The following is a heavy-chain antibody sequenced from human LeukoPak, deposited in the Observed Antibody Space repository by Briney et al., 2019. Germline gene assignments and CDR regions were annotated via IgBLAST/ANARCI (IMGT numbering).Heavy chain of an antibody. D-gene: IGHD3-22*01. CDR2: INHSGST. Sequence: SETLSLTCAVYGGSFSGYYWNWIRQPPGQGLEWIGEINHSGSTNYNPSLKSRVTISVDTSKNQFSLKLSSVTAADTAVYYCARDYYDSSGTNHNLGYWGQGTLVTVSS. J-gene: IGHJ4*02. CDR3: ARDYYDSSGTNHNLGY. V-gene: IGHV4-34*01. CDR1: GGSFSGYY.